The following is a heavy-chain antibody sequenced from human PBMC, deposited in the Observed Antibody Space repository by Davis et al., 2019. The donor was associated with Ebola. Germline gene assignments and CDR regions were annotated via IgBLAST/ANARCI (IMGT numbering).Heavy chain of an antibody. J-gene: IGHJ3*02. Sequence: GESLKISCAASGFIVSDKYMSWVRQPPGKGLEWVSVIYRDGRTYYADSVKGRFTISRDNSKNTLYLQMNGLRVEDTAIYYCAKDTSNIWFDIWGQGTNVTVSS. D-gene: IGHD1-26*01. CDR1: GFIVSDKY. CDR3: AKDTSNIWFDI. V-gene: IGHV3-53*01. CDR2: IYRDGRT.